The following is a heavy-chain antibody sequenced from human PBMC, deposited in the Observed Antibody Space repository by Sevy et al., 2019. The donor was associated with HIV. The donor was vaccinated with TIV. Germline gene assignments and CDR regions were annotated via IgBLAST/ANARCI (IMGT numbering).Heavy chain of an antibody. Sequence: GGSLRLSCAASGFTFSDYFMGWVRQAPGKGLEWVANIKQDGSQKNYVDSVKGRFTISRDNAKNSLYLQMNRLRVDDTAVYYCARELWPGENAWGRGYSWGQGTLVTVSS. CDR3: ARELWPGENAWGRGYS. V-gene: IGHV3-7*01. J-gene: IGHJ4*02. CDR2: IKQDGSQK. D-gene: IGHD2-21*01. CDR1: GFTFSDYF.